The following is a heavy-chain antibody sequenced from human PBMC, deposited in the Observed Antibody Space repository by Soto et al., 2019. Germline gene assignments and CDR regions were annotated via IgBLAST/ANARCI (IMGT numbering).Heavy chain of an antibody. V-gene: IGHV3-7*03. CDR2: IKQDGSEK. CDR1: GFTFSSYW. CDR3: ATGYGYSRN. Sequence: GGSLRLSCAASGFTFSSYWMSWVRQAPGKGLEWVANIKQDGSEKYYVDSVKGRFTIYRDNAKKPLYLQMNRLRAEDTAVYYCATGYGYSRNWGPGTLVTVSS. D-gene: IGHD6-13*01. J-gene: IGHJ4*02.